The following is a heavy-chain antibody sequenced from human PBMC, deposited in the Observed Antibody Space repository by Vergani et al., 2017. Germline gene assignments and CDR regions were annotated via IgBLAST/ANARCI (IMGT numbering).Heavy chain of an antibody. Sequence: QVQLQESGPGLVKPSETLSLTCTVSGGSISSYYWSWIRQPPGKGLEWIGYIYYSGSTHYNPSLKSRVTISVDTSKNQFSLKLSSVTAADTAVYYCARDSWLLWFGDPAGEYYGMDVWGQGTTVTVYS. J-gene: IGHJ6*02. CDR2: IYYSGST. CDR1: GGSISSYY. CDR3: ARDSWLLWFGDPAGEYYGMDV. D-gene: IGHD3-10*01. V-gene: IGHV4-59*01.